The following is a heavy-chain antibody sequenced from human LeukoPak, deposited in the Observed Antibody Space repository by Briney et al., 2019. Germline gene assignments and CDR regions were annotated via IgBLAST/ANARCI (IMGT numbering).Heavy chain of an antibody. V-gene: IGHV1-18*01. CDR1: GYTFTRYG. D-gene: IGHD6-19*01. J-gene: IGHJ4*02. CDR3: ARRLDLWLPPDY. Sequence: ASVKVSCKASGYTFTRYGISWVRQAPGQGLEWMGWISAYNGNTNYAQKLQGRVTMTTDTSTSTAYMELRSLRSDDTAVYYCARRLDLWLPPDYWGQGTLVTVSS. CDR2: ISAYNGNT.